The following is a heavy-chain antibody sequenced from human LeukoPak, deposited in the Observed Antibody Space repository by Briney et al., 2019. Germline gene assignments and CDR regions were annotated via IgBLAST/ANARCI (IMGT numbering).Heavy chain of an antibody. J-gene: IGHJ4*02. Sequence: GGSLRLSCAVSGFTVSSNYMSWVRQAPGEGLEWVSVIYWDANTYYRDSVKGRFTISRDISKNAIYLEMKRLKAEDTAVYYCARDGTGSNSGWYIHWGQGALVTVSS. D-gene: IGHD6-19*01. V-gene: IGHV3-66*01. CDR1: GFTVSSNY. CDR3: ARDGTGSNSGWYIH. CDR2: IYWDANT.